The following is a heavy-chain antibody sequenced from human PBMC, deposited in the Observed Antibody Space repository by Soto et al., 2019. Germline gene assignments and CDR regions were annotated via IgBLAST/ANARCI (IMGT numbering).Heavy chain of an antibody. CDR1: GFTFSSYW. V-gene: IGHV3-7*01. CDR3: ASDQPSPNYYDSSGGVDY. D-gene: IGHD3-22*01. Sequence: EVQLVESGGGLVQPGGSLRLSCAASGFTFSSYWMSWVRQAPGKGLEWVANIKQDGSEKYYVDSVKGRFTISRDNAKNSLYLQMNSLRAEDTAVYYCASDQPSPNYYDSSGGVDYWGQGTLVTVSS. CDR2: IKQDGSEK. J-gene: IGHJ4*02.